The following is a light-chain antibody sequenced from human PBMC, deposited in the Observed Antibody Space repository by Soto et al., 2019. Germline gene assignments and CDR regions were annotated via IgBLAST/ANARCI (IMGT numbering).Light chain of an antibody. V-gene: IGLV2-14*01. CDR3: SSYSSGSTLYD. J-gene: IGLJ1*01. CDR1: ASDLGYYNY. Sequence: QSVLTQPASVSGSPGPSITISCTGTASDLGYYNYVAWYQHHPGKAPKPMIYEVSDRPSGVSNRSSGSKSGYTASLSISGLQAEDEADYYCSSYSSGSTLYDFGTGTTLTVL. CDR2: EVS.